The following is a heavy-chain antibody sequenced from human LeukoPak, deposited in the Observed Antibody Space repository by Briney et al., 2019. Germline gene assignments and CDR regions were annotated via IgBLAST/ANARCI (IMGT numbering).Heavy chain of an antibody. D-gene: IGHD2-15*01. J-gene: IGHJ4*02. CDR3: AKQLGYCSDGSCYFPY. CDR2: ISYDGSNK. CDR1: GSTFSSYA. Sequence: GGSLRLSCAASGSTFSSYAMHWVRQAPGKGLEWVAVISYDGSNKYYADSVKGRFTISRDNSKNTLYLRMNSLRAEDTAVYYCAKQLGYCSDGSCYFPYWGQGTLVTVSS. V-gene: IGHV3-30*04.